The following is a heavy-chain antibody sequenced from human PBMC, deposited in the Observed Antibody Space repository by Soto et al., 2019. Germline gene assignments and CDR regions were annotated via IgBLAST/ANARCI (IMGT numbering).Heavy chain of an antibody. D-gene: IGHD3-16*01. CDR1: GGTFSSYA. Sequence: QVQLVQSGAEVKKPGSSVKVSCKASGGTFSSYAISWVRQAPGQGLEWMGGIIPIFGTANYAQKFQGRVTITADESTSTADMELSSLRSEDTAVYYCARSESAGAARTLGYYYGMDVWGQGTTVTVSS. J-gene: IGHJ6*02. CDR3: ARSESAGAARTLGYYYGMDV. CDR2: IIPIFGTA. V-gene: IGHV1-69*01.